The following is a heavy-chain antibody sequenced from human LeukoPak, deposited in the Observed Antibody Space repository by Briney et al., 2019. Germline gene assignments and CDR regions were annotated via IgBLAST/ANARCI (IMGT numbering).Heavy chain of an antibody. CDR2: IYYSGST. V-gene: IGHV4-39*01. CDR3: ARTRYYYNSRSYGAPYYFDY. CDR1: GGSISSSYW. D-gene: IGHD3-10*01. J-gene: IGHJ4*02. Sequence: SETLSLTCAVSGGSISSSYWWSWVRQPPGKGLEWIGSIYYSGSTYYNPSLKSRVTISVDTSKNQFSLKLSSVTAADTAVYYCARTRYYYNSRSYGAPYYFDYWGQGTLVTASS.